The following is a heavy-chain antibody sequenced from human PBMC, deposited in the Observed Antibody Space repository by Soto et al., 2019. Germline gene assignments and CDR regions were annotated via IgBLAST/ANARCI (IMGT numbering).Heavy chain of an antibody. Sequence: ASVKVSCKVSGYTLTELSMHWVRQAPGKGLEWMGGFDPEDGETIYAQKFQGRVTMTEDTSTDTAYMELSSLRSEDTAVYYCATDRKRTWIQLWSGGDGMDVWGQGTTVTVSS. D-gene: IGHD5-18*01. CDR2: FDPEDGET. CDR1: GYTLTELS. J-gene: IGHJ6*02. V-gene: IGHV1-24*01. CDR3: ATDRKRTWIQLWSGGDGMDV.